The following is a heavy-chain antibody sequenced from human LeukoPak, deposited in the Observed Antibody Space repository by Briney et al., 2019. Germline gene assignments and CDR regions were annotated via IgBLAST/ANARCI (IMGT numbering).Heavy chain of an antibody. V-gene: IGHV4-59*01. CDR2: IYYSGST. Sequence: PSETLSLTCTVSGGSISSYYWSWLRQPPGKGLEWIGYIYYSGSTNYNPSLKSRVTISVDTSKNQFSLKLSSVTAADTAVYYCARARGSIFGVVIDYWGQGTLVTVSS. D-gene: IGHD3-3*01. CDR3: ARARGSIFGVVIDY. CDR1: GGSISSYY. J-gene: IGHJ4*02.